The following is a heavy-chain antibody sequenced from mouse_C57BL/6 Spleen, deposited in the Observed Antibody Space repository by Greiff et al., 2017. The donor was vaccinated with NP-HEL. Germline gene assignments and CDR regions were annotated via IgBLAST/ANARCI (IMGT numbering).Heavy chain of an antibody. CDR3: ARRDTTVVAPMDY. CDR1: GFTFSSYG. V-gene: IGHV5-6*01. D-gene: IGHD1-1*01. Sequence: EVQLVESGGDLVKPGGSLKLSCAASGFTFSSYGMSWVRQTPDKRLEWVATISSGGSYTYYPDSVKGRFPISRDNAKNTLYLQMSSLKSEDTAMYYCARRDTTVVAPMDYWGQGTSVTVSS. CDR2: ISSGGSYT. J-gene: IGHJ4*01.